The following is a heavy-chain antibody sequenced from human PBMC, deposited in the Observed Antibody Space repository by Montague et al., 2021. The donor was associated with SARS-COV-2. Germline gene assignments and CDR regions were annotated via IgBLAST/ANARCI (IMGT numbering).Heavy chain of an antibody. CDR3: ASHHVWQQLVT. D-gene: IGHD6-13*01. Sequence: SETLSLTCSVSGASISQAFWWSWVRQPPGKGLEWIAETHHTGGTNYNPSLASRVAISLDYSNNQVSLMLSSVTAADTAVYYCASHHVWQQLVTWGQGTLVSVSP. J-gene: IGHJ5*02. CDR1: GASISQAFW. CDR2: THHTGGT. V-gene: IGHV4-4*02.